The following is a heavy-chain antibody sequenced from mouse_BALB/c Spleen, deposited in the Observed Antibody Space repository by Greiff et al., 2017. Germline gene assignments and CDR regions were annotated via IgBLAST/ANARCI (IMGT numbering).Heavy chain of an antibody. CDR1: GFTFTDYY. V-gene: IGHV7-3*02. CDR2: IRNKANGYTT. CDR3: ARDPGPDGWFAY. J-gene: IGHJ3*01. Sequence: EVKLVESGGGLVQPGGSLRLSCATSGFTFTDYYMSWVRQPPGKALEWLGFIRNKANGYTTEYSASVKGRFTISRDNSQSILYLQMNTLRAEDSATYYCARDPGPDGWFAYWGQGTLVTVSA.